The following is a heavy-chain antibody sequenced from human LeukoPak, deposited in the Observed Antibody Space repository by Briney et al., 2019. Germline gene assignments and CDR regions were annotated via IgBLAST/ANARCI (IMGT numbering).Heavy chain of an antibody. J-gene: IGHJ5*02. Sequence: PSETLSLTCTVSGGSISSYYWSWIRQPAGKGLEWIGRIYTSGSTNYNPSPESRVTMSVDTSKNQFSLKLSSVTAADTAVYYCARDRVAVAERGYXFDXWGQGXLVTV. V-gene: IGHV4-4*07. CDR1: GGSISSYY. CDR2: IYTSGST. D-gene: IGHD6-19*01. CDR3: ARDRVAVAERGYXFDX.